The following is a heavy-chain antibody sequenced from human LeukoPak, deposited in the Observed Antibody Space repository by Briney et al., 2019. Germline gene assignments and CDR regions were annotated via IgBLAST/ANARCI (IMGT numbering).Heavy chain of an antibody. Sequence: GGSLRLSCAASGFIFSSYAMSWFRQAPGKGLEWVGFIRSKAYGGTTEYAASVKGRFTISRDDSKSIAYLQMNSLKTEDTAVYYCTRGFWGYSSGWYPDYWGQGTLVTVSS. D-gene: IGHD6-19*01. CDR2: IRSKAYGGTT. V-gene: IGHV3-49*03. J-gene: IGHJ4*02. CDR1: GFIFSSYA. CDR3: TRGFWGYSSGWYPDY.